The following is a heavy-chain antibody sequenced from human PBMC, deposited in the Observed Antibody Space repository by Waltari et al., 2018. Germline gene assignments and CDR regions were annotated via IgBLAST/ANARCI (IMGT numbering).Heavy chain of an antibody. J-gene: IGHJ4*02. CDR3: ARQGVASRPIDS. D-gene: IGHD6-6*01. CDR1: GGSVIRGSYY. Sequence: QVQLQDSGPGLGTPPEPPSLTCTVPGGSVIRGSYYWNWIRQPPGKGLEWVGYIYYRGTTNYNPSIKSRVTISVDTSKNQFSLRLNSVTAADTAVYFCARQGVASRPIDSWGQGTLVTVSS. CDR2: IYYRGTT. V-gene: IGHV4-61*01.